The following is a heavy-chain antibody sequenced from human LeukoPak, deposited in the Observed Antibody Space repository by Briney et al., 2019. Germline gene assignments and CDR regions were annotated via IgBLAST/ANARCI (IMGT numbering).Heavy chain of an antibody. CDR3: ARHAVRYFDLYYFDY. D-gene: IGHD3-9*01. V-gene: IGHV4-34*01. Sequence: SETLSLTCTVSGGSISSYYWSWIRQPPGKGLEWIGEINHSGSTNYNPSLKSRVTISVDTSKNQFSLKLSSVTAADTAVYYCARHAVRYFDLYYFDYWGQGTLVTVSS. J-gene: IGHJ4*02. CDR1: GGSISSYY. CDR2: INHSGST.